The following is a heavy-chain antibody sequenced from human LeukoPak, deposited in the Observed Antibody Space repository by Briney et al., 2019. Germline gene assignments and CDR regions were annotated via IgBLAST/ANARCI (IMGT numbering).Heavy chain of an antibody. CDR1: GGSFSGYY. CDR3: ARGSGLSYYDSSGYYASLDY. Sequence: PSETLSLTCAVYGGSFSGYYWSWIRQPPGKGLEWIGEINHSGSTNYNPSLKSRVTISVDTSKNQFSLKLSSVTAADTAVYYCARGSGLSYYDSSGYYASLDYWGQGTLVTVSS. D-gene: IGHD3-22*01. V-gene: IGHV4-34*01. CDR2: INHSGST. J-gene: IGHJ4*02.